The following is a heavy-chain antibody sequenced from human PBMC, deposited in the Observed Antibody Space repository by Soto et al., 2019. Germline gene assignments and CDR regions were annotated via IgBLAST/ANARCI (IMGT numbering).Heavy chain of an antibody. CDR1: GGTFSSYA. D-gene: IGHD2-2*01. Sequence: SVKGSCKASGGTFSSYAISWVRQAPGQGLEWRGGIIPISETTNYAQKCQGRVTITADESKSTAYMELSSLRSDDTAVYYCARSQGSSTSLEIYYYYYYGMDVWGQGTTVTVSS. CDR3: ARSQGSSTSLEIYYYYYYGMDV. J-gene: IGHJ6*02. CDR2: IIPISETT. V-gene: IGHV1-69*13.